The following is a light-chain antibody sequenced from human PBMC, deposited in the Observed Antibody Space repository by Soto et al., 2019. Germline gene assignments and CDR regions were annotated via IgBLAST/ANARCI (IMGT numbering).Light chain of an antibody. Sequence: GDRVTITCRASENIAKYLNWYQQKQGKAPKILIYGASSLQSGVPSRFSGSGSGTDFTLTISSLQPEDFAIYYCQQSFSTHALTFGGGTKVEIK. V-gene: IGKV1-39*01. CDR1: ENIAKY. J-gene: IGKJ4*01. CDR3: QQSFSTHALT. CDR2: GAS.